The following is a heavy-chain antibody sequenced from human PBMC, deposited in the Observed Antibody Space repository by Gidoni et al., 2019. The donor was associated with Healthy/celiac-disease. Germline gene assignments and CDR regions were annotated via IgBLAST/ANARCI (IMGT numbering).Heavy chain of an antibody. Sequence: QVQLVESGGGVFQPGRSLRLSCSASGFTFSSYGLHWVRPAPGKGLEWVAVISYDGSNKYYADSGKGRFTISRDNSKNTLYLQMNSLRAEDTAVYYCAKDRDPDIVLMVYAPAGFDYYYGMDVWGQGTTVTVSS. D-gene: IGHD2-8*01. CDR2: ISYDGSNK. J-gene: IGHJ6*02. CDR3: AKDRDPDIVLMVYAPAGFDYYYGMDV. V-gene: IGHV3-30*18. CDR1: GFTFSSYG.